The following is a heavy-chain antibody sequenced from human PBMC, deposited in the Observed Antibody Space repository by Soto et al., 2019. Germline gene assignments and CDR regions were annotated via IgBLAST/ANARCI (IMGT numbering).Heavy chain of an antibody. D-gene: IGHD4-17*01. V-gene: IGHV3-30*18. Sequence: QVQLVESGGGVVQPGRSLRLSCAASGFTFSHYGMHWVRQAPGKGLEWVAVISYHGSDKYYADSVKGRFTISRDNSKNTLYLQMDSLRAEDTAVDYCAKDHLTTTVTTVGYWGQGTLVTVSS. J-gene: IGHJ4*02. CDR3: AKDHLTTTVTTVGY. CDR1: GFTFSHYG. CDR2: ISYHGSDK.